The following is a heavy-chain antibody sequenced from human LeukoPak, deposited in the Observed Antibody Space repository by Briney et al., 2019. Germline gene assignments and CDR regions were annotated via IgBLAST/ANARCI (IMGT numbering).Heavy chain of an antibody. Sequence: SETLSLTCTVSGGSINNYYWSWIRQPPGRGLEWIGYIYYTGSTNYNPSLESRVTISVDTSKNQFSLKLRSVTAADTAVYYCAASPMEKGGYNNWFDPWGQGTLVTVSS. J-gene: IGHJ5*02. D-gene: IGHD5-18*01. CDR3: AASPMEKGGYNNWFDP. CDR2: IYYTGST. CDR1: GGSINNYY. V-gene: IGHV4-59*01.